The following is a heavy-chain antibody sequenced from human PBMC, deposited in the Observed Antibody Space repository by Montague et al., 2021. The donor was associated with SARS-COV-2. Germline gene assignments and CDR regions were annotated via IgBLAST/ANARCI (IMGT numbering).Heavy chain of an antibody. V-gene: IGHV4-59*11. J-gene: IGHJ3*01. CDR1: GAFITSHY. Sequence: SETLSLTCTVSGAFITSHYWSWIRQPLGKGLEWIGNVFSGGNSKYNPSLKSRVTLSVDTSKNQFSLKLTSVTTADTALYYCVRDLYCRSTACIGNAFDVWGQGTMVSVLS. CDR3: VRDLYCRSTACIGNAFDV. D-gene: IGHD2-2*01. CDR2: VFSGGNS.